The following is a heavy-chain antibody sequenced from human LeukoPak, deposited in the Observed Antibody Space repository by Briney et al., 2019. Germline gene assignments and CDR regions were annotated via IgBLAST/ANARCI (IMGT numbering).Heavy chain of an antibody. J-gene: IGHJ4*02. Sequence: PGRSLRLSCEASGFRFTDFGMHWVRQAPGKGLEWVAQIYYDGSQKYYADSVKGRFHVSRDNSKNTLYLQMNSLGAEDTAVYYCAIIGMTNTTNDYWGQGALVVVSS. D-gene: IGHD1-1*01. CDR1: GFRFTDFG. CDR3: AIIGMTNTTNDY. CDR2: IYYDGSQK. V-gene: IGHV3-30*12.